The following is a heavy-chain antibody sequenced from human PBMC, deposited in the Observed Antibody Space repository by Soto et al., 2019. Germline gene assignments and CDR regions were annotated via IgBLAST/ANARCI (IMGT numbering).Heavy chain of an antibody. CDR1: GYTFSRSG. CDR3: ARSGSVPYYYYGLDV. CDR2: ISTYNGDT. Sequence: VQLEQSGAEVKKPGASVKVSCKASGYTFSRSGISWVRQAPGQGLEWMGWISTYNGDTNYAQKVQGRVTMTTDTSTSTAFMELMSLRSDDTAVYYCARSGSVPYYYYGLDVWGQGTTVTVSS. D-gene: IGHD1-26*01. V-gene: IGHV1-18*01. J-gene: IGHJ6*02.